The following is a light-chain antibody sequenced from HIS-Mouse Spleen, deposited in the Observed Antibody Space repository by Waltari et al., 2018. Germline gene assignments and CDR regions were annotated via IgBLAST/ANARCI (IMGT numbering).Light chain of an antibody. CDR3: NSRDSSGNHVV. Sequence: SSELTQDPAVSVALGQTVRITCPGDSLRSYYASWYQQKPGQAPVLVIYGKNNRPSGIPDRFSGSSSGNTASLTITGARAEDEADYYCNSRDSSGNHVVFGGGTKLTVL. CDR1: SLRSYY. V-gene: IGLV3-19*01. J-gene: IGLJ2*01. CDR2: GKN.